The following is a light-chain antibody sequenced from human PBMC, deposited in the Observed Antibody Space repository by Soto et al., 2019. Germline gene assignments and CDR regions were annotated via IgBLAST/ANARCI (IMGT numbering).Light chain of an antibody. CDR2: DAS. J-gene: IGKJ1*01. V-gene: IGKV3-11*01. Sequence: ENVLTPSPATLSLSPVERAKLSCMASQSVSTYLAWYQPKPGQAPRLLIYDASNRATGIPARFSGIGSGTDFTLTISSLEPEDCAVYYGQKRTNWPRTCGQGNTGAIK. CDR1: QSVSTY. CDR3: QKRTNWPRT.